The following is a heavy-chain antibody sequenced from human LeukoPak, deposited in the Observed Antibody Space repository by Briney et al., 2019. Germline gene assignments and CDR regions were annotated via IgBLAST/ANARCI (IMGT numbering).Heavy chain of an antibody. Sequence: SGTLSLTCAVSGGSISSTNWWSWIRQPPGKGLEWIGYIYYSGSTNYNPSLKSRVTISVDTSKNQFSLKLSSVTAADTAVYYCARGQGGYCSSTSCYNWFDPWGQGTLVTVSS. V-gene: IGHV4-4*02. J-gene: IGHJ5*02. CDR2: IYYSGST. CDR3: ARGQGGYCSSTSCYNWFDP. D-gene: IGHD2-2*01. CDR1: GGSISSTNW.